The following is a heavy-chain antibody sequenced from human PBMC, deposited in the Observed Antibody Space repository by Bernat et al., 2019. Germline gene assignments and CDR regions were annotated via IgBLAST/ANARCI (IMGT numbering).Heavy chain of an antibody. Sequence: QVQLVESGGGVVQPGRSLRLSCAASGFTFSSYGMHWVRQAPGKGLEWVAVIWYDGSNEYYADSVKGRFTISRDNSKNTLYLQKNSMRAEDTAVYYCARVQSVYYGSGGYSCHGMDVWGQGTTVTVSS. V-gene: IGHV3-33*01. CDR2: IWYDGSNE. J-gene: IGHJ6*02. D-gene: IGHD3-10*01. CDR1: GFTFSSYG. CDR3: ARVQSVYYGSGGYSCHGMDV.